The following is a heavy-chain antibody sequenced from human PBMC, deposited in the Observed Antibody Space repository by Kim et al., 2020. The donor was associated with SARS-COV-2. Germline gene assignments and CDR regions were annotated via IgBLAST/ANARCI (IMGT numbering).Heavy chain of an antibody. CDR3: VKDRRYFDWLLRPDAFDI. Sequence: KGRFTISRDNSKNTLYLQMSSLRAEDTAVYYCVKDRRYFDWLLRPDAFDIWGQGTMVTVSS. D-gene: IGHD3-9*01. J-gene: IGHJ3*02. V-gene: IGHV3-64D*06.